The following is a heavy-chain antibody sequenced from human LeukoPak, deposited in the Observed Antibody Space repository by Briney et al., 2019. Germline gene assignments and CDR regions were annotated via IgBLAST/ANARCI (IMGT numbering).Heavy chain of an antibody. CDR2: IRYDGNIK. Sequence: GGSLRLSCAASGFNFSAYGMHWVRQAPGKGLEWVAFIRYDGNIKYYADSVKGRFTISRDNSKNTLDLQMNSLGVEATAVYYYAKPTSLKDANYGLTGTNYWGQGILVTVSS. D-gene: IGHD1-14*01. V-gene: IGHV3-30*02. J-gene: IGHJ4*02. CDR3: AKPTSLKDANYGLTGTNY. CDR1: GFNFSAYG.